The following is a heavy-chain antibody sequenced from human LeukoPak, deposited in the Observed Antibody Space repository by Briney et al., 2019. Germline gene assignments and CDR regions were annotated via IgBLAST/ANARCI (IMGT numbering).Heavy chain of an antibody. J-gene: IGHJ4*02. CDR1: GFTFSGHW. V-gene: IGHV3-7*01. CDR2: INQGGSDK. D-gene: IGHD1-14*01. CDR3: TRDRSRAEDD. Sequence: PGGSLRLSCAASGFTFSGHWMSWVRQAPGKGLEWVANINQGGSDKYYVDSVKGRFTLPRDNANNLLYLQMNSLRGEDTAVYYCTRDRSRAEDDWGQGTLVTVSS.